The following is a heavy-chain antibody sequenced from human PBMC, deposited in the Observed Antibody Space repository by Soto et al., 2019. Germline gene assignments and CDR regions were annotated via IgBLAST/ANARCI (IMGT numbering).Heavy chain of an antibody. J-gene: IGHJ6*03. V-gene: IGHV1-69*02. D-gene: IGHD2-2*01. CDR3: ARVPAKGYCSSTSCFNMDV. CDR2: IIPILGIA. CDR1: GGTFSSYT. Sequence: GASVKVSCKASGGTFSSYTISWVRQAPGQGLEWMGRIIPILGIANYAQKFQGRVTITADKSTSTAYMELSSLRSGDTAVYYCARVPAKGYCSSTSCFNMDVWGKGTKVT.